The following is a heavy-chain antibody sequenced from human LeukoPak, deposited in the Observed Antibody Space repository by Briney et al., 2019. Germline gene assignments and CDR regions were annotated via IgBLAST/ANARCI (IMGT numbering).Heavy chain of an antibody. V-gene: IGHV3-21*01. J-gene: IGHJ5*02. CDR2: ISSSSSYI. CDR1: GFTFSSYS. Sequence: GGALRLSCAASGFTFSSYSMNWVRQAPGEGLEWVSSISSSSSYIYYADSVKGRFTISRDNAKNSLYLQMNSLRAEDTAVYYCARDRSYGFDPWGQGTLVTVSS. CDR3: ARDRSYGFDP. D-gene: IGHD5-18*01.